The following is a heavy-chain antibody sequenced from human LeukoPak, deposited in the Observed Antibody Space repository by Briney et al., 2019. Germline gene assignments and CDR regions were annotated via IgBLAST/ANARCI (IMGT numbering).Heavy chain of an antibody. CDR1: GGSISRSSYY. CDR2: IYYSGST. CDR3: ARGGYVLRFLEWLLFSDQ. J-gene: IGHJ4*02. D-gene: IGHD3-3*01. Sequence: LSETLYLTCSVSGGSISRSSYYWGWIRQPPGKGLEWIGSIYYSGSTYYNPSLRSRVTISVDTSKNQFSLKLSSVTAADTAVYYCARGGYVLRFLEWLLFSDQWGQGTLVTVSS. V-gene: IGHV4-39*01.